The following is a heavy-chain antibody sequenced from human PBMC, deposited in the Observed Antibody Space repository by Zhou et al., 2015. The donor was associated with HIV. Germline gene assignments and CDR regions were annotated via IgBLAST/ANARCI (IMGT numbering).Heavy chain of an antibody. CDR3: VTWAFHLIHTDY. V-gene: IGHV3-30*02. J-gene: IGHJ4*02. Sequence: QVQLGGVWGEAWSSLGGSLRLSCAPSGFTFSAYGMKWVRQAPGKGLEWVAFISHDESIQTYADSVKGRFIISRDNSKTTLYLQMNSLKIEDTAVYYCVTWAFHLIHTDYWGQGALVTVSA. CDR1: GFTFSAYG. D-gene: IGHD3-16*01. CDR2: ISHDESIQ.